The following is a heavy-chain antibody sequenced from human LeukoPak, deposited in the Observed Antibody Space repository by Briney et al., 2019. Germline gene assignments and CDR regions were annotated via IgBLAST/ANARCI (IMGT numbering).Heavy chain of an antibody. CDR3: AGNRA. CDR2: ISRSGDST. V-gene: IGHV3-23*01. CDR1: GFTFSTYS. D-gene: IGHD1-14*01. Sequence: GGSLRLSCAASGFTFSTYSVNWVRQAPGKGLEWVSAISRSGDSTYYADSVKGRFSISRDNSKNTLYLQMNSLRDEDTAVYYCAGNRAWGQGTIVTVSS. J-gene: IGHJ3*01.